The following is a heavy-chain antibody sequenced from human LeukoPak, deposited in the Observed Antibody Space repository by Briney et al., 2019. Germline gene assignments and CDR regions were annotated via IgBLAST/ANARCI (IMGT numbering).Heavy chain of an antibody. Sequence: GGSLRLSCAASGFTFSNAWMSWVRQAPGKGLEWVGRIKSKTDGGTTDYAAPVKGRFTISRDDSKNTLFLQMNSLKTEDTAVYYCTTELGYCSSTSCYPFDYWGQGTLVTVSS. J-gene: IGHJ4*02. V-gene: IGHV3-15*01. CDR3: TTELGYCSSTSCYPFDY. CDR2: IKSKTDGGTT. CDR1: GFTFSNAW. D-gene: IGHD2-2*01.